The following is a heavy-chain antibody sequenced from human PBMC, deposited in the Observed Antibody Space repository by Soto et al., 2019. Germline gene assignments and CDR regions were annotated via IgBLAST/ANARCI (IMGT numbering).Heavy chain of an antibody. D-gene: IGHD5-18*01. J-gene: IGHJ4*02. CDR3: AHSRGYSYNFYFDS. CDR1: GFSLNTNGVG. CDR2: IYWDGDK. V-gene: IGHV2-5*02. Sequence: QITLKESGPTLVKPTQTLTLTCTFSGFSLNTNGVGVGWLRQPPGKAPEWLALIYWDGDKRYSPSLKGRLTSAKDSSRNQVVVTMPNVDPVDTATYSCAHSRGYSYNFYFDSWGQGSLVTVSS.